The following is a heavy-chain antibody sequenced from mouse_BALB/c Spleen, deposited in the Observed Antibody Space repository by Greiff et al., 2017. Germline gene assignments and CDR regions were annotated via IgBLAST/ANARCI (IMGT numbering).Heavy chain of an antibody. CDR2: ISDGGSYT. CDR3: ARDRGGYDWYFDV. D-gene: IGHD2-2*01. J-gene: IGHJ1*01. CDR1: GFTFSDYY. V-gene: IGHV5-4*02. Sequence: DVHLVESGGGLVKPGGSLKLSCAASGFTFSDYYMYWVRQTPEKRLEWVATISDGGSYTYYPDSVKGRFTISRDNAKNNLYLQMSSLKSEDTAMYYCARDRGGYDWYFDVWGAGTTVTVSS.